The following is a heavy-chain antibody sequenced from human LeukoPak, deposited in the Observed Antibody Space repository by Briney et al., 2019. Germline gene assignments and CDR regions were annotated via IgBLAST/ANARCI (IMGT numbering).Heavy chain of an antibody. J-gene: IGHJ6*02. Sequence: PGGSLRLSCVASGFTFSDHYMDWVRQAPGKGLEWVGRIRNKANSYTTEYAASVKGRITISRDGSKNSLYLQMSSLNTEDTAVYYCARSARLYGMDVWGQGTTVTVSS. CDR2: IRNKANSYTT. V-gene: IGHV3-72*01. D-gene: IGHD2-15*01. CDR3: ARSARLYGMDV. CDR1: GFTFSDHY.